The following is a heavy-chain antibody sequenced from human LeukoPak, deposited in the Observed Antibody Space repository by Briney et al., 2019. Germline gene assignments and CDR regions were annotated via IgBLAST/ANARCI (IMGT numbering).Heavy chain of an antibody. Sequence: TGGSLRLACAASGFRFSSYAMSWVRQAPGEGLEWVSAISGSGVSTYYADSVKGRFTVSRDNSKNTLYLQMSSLRAEDTAVYYCAKDERNWNYNLASQTYDWGQGTLVTVSS. J-gene: IGHJ4*02. CDR1: GFRFSSYA. CDR3: AKDERNWNYNLASQTYD. V-gene: IGHV3-23*01. D-gene: IGHD1-7*01. CDR2: ISGSGVST.